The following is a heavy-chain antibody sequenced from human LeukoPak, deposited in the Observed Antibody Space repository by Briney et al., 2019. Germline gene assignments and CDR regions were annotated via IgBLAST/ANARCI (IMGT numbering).Heavy chain of an antibody. J-gene: IGHJ4*02. CDR3: ARDLDYYATDY. D-gene: IGHD3/OR15-3a*01. CDR2: IGKDGSGN. V-gene: IGHV3-7*01. Sequence: PGGSLRLSCADSGFTFSSIWMSWVRQAPGQGLEWVANIGKDGSGNHYADSVKGRFTISRDNAKNSLYLQMNSLRADDTAVYYCARDLDYYATDYWGQGTLVTVSS. CDR1: GFTFSSIW.